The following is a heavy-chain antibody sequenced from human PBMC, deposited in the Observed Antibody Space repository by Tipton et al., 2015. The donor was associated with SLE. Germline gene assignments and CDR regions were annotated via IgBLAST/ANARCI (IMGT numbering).Heavy chain of an antibody. CDR2: IYYSGST. V-gene: IGHV4-39*01. J-gene: IGHJ4*02. D-gene: IGHD5-24*01. CDR3: VRLELPATKADY. CDR1: GDSIGSSSNY. Sequence: TLSLTCTVSGDSIGSSSNYWGWIRQPPGKGLVGIGMIYYSGSTYYNPSLKSRVTISVDTSKNQFSLKLSSVTAADTAVYYCVRLELPATKADYWGPGTLVTVSS.